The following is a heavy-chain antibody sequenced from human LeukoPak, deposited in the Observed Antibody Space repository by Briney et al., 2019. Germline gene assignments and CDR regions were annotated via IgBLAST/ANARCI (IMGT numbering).Heavy chain of an antibody. J-gene: IGHJ6*02. V-gene: IGHV3-74*01. CDR2: INSDGSIT. D-gene: IGHD5-18*01. CDR1: GFTFTTYW. CDR3: ARDAVDTANAV. Sequence: GGSLRLSCAASGFTFTTYWMHWVRQAPGKGLVWVSHINSDGSITSYADSVKGRFTISRDNAKNTLYLQMNSLRAEDTAVYYCARDAVDTANAVWGQGTAVTVSS.